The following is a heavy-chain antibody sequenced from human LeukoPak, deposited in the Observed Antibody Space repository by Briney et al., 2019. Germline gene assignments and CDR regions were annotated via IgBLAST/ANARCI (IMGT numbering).Heavy chain of an antibody. V-gene: IGHV2-5*01. CDR3: AHKKNYYDSSGYQSDGFDI. D-gene: IGHD3-22*01. Sequence: SGPTLVQPTQTLTLTCSFSGFSLSTTGVGVGLIRQPPVKALEWLAVILWNDDKRYSPSLKSRLTISKDTSKNHVVLMMTNMDPVDTATYYCAHKKNYYDSSGYQSDGFDIWGQGTMVTVSS. CDR1: GFSLSTTGVG. CDR2: ILWNDDK. J-gene: IGHJ3*02.